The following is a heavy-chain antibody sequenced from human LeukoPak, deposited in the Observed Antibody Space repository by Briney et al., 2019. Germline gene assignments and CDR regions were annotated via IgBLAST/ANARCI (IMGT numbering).Heavy chain of an antibody. Sequence: PGGSLRLSCAASGFTFSSYWMSWVRQAPGKGLEWVANIKQDGSEKYYVDSVKGRFTISRDNAKNSLYLQMNSLRADDTAVYYCAKSSRYGTGWYGRIDYWGQGTLVTVS. CDR3: AKSSRYGTGWYGRIDY. D-gene: IGHD6-19*01. V-gene: IGHV3-7*03. J-gene: IGHJ4*02. CDR1: GFTFSSYW. CDR2: IKQDGSEK.